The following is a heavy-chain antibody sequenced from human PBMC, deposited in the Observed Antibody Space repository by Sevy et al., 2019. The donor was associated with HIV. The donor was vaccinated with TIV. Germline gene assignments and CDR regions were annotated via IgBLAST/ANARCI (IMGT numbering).Heavy chain of an antibody. CDR1: GGSFSGYY. Sequence: SETLSLTCAVYGGSFSGYYWSWIRQPPGKGLEWTGENNHSGSTNYNPSLKSRVTISVDTSKNQFSLKLGSVTAADTAVYYCARGGRVAINFDYWGQGTLVTVSS. CDR2: NNHSGST. D-gene: IGHD2-21*01. J-gene: IGHJ4*02. CDR3: ARGGRVAINFDY. V-gene: IGHV4-34*01.